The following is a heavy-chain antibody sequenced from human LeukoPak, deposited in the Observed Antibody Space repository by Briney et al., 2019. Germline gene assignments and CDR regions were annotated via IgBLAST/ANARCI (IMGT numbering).Heavy chain of an antibody. V-gene: IGHV1-46*01. J-gene: IGHJ5*02. CDR2: INPSGGRT. CDR1: GYTFTSYY. D-gene: IGHD1-26*01. Sequence: ASVKVSCKASGYTFTSYYMHWVRQAPGQGLEWMGIINPSGGRTTYAQKFQGRVTMTRNTSISTAYMELSSLRSEDTAVYYCARTRSGSYSYNWFDPWGQGTLVTVSS. CDR3: ARTRSGSYSYNWFDP.